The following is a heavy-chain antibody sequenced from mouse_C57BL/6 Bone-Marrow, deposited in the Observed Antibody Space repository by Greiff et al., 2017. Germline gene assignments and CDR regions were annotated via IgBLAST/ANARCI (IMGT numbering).Heavy chain of an antibody. Sequence: QVQLQQPGAELVKPGASVKLSCKASGYTFTSYWMHWVKQRPGQGLEWIGMIHPNSGSTNYNEKFKSKATLTVDKSSSTAYMQLSSLTSEDSAVYYCARSGTAQAFAYWGQGTLVTVSA. V-gene: IGHV1-64*01. CDR1: GYTFTSYW. CDR2: IHPNSGST. D-gene: IGHD3-2*02. J-gene: IGHJ3*01. CDR3: ARSGTAQAFAY.